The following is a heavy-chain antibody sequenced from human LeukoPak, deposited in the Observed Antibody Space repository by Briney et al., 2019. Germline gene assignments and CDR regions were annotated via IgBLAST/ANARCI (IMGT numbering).Heavy chain of an antibody. J-gene: IGHJ3*02. CDR3: ARLARGRGYSYGYGRERGAFDI. D-gene: IGHD5-18*01. CDR1: GGSFSGYY. V-gene: IGHV4-34*01. Sequence: SETLSLTCAVYGGSFSGYYWSWIRQPPGKGLEWIGEINHSGSTNYNPSLKSRVTISVDTSKNQFSLKLSSVTAADTAVYYCARLARGRGYSYGYGRERGAFDIWGQGTMVTVSS. CDR2: INHSGST.